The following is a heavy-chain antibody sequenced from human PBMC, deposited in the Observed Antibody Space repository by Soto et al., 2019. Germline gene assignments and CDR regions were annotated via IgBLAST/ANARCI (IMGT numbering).Heavy chain of an antibody. CDR2: LYWDDDE. CDR1: GFSLSTRGVG. D-gene: IGHD5-18*01. J-gene: IGHJ4*02. V-gene: IGHV2-5*02. CDR3: AHRPRGYSDYVDY. Sequence: QITLKESGPTLVKPTQTLTLTCTFSGFSLSTRGVGVGWIRQPPGKALEWLALLYWDDDEGYSPSLKSRLTISKDTSKTPVVLTVTNMDPVDTATFYCAHRPRGYSDYVDYWGQVTLVTVSS.